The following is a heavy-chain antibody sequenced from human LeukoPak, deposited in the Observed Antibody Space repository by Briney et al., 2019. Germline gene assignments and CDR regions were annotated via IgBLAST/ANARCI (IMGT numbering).Heavy chain of an antibody. CDR3: AKADGSGSYYLYYFDY. Sequence: GGSLRLSCAASGFTFSSYSMNWVRQAPGKGLEWVSYISSSSSTIYYADPVKGRFTISRDNAKNSLYLQMNSLRAEDTAVYYCAKADGSGSYYLYYFDYWGQGTLVTVSS. CDR2: ISSSSSTI. J-gene: IGHJ4*02. D-gene: IGHD3-10*01. V-gene: IGHV3-48*01. CDR1: GFTFSSYS.